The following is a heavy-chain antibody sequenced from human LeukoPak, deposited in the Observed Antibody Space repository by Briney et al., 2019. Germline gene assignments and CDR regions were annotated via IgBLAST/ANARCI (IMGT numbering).Heavy chain of an antibody. CDR2: IYDSGST. Sequence: SETLSLTCTVSGGSISSYYWSWIRQPPGKGLEWIGYIYDSGSTNYNPSLTSRITISVDTSKNHFSLKLSSVTAADTAVYYCARSSSSWYRVFDYWGQGTLVTVSS. CDR1: GGSISSYY. J-gene: IGHJ4*02. D-gene: IGHD6-13*01. V-gene: IGHV4-59*08. CDR3: ARSSSSWYRVFDY.